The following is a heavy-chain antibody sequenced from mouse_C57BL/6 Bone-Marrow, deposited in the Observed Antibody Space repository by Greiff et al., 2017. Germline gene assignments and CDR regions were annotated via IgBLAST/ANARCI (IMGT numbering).Heavy chain of an antibody. Sequence: EVKLHEPGPGLVQPSQSLSLTCSVTGYSITSGYYWNWIRQFPGNKLEWMGYISYDGCNNYNPSLKNRISITRDTSKNQFFLKLNAVTTEDTATDYCARGAYYAPFAYWGQGTLVTVSA. CDR1: GYSITSGYY. V-gene: IGHV3-6*01. J-gene: IGHJ3*01. D-gene: IGHD1-1*01. CDR3: ARGAYYAPFAY. CDR2: ISYDGCN.